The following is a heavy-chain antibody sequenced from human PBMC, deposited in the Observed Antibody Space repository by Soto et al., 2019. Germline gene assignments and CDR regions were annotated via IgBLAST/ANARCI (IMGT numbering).Heavy chain of an antibody. CDR1: GGSISSYY. CDR3: ARAPHSSSWCWFDP. J-gene: IGHJ5*02. CDR2: IYYSGST. D-gene: IGHD6-13*01. V-gene: IGHV4-59*01. Sequence: SATLSLTCTVSGGSISSYYWSWIRQPPGKGLEWIGYIYYSGSTNYNPSLKSRVTISVDTSKNQFSLKLSSVTAADTAVYYCARAPHSSSWCWFDPWGQGTLVTVSS.